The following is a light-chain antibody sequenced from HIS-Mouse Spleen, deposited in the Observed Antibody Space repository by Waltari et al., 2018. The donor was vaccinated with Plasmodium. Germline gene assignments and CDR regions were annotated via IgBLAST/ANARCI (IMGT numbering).Light chain of an antibody. Sequence: DIVMTQSPLPLPVTPGAPASISCRSSQSLLHSNGYNYLDWYLQKPGQSPQLLIYLGSNRASGVPDRFSGSGSGTDFTLKISRVEAEDVGVYYCMQALQTPRYTFGQGTKLEIK. CDR2: LGS. J-gene: IGKJ2*01. CDR1: QSLLHSNGYNY. CDR3: MQALQTPRYT. V-gene: IGKV2-28*01.